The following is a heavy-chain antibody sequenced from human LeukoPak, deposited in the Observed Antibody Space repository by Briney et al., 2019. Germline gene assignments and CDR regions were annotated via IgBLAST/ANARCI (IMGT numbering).Heavy chain of an antibody. V-gene: IGHV3-30*02. J-gene: IGHJ4*02. CDR2: IRYDGNNK. Sequence: GGSLRLSCAASGFTFSNYGMHWVRQAPGKGLEWVAFIRYDGNNKYYANSVKGRFTISRDNSKITLYLQMNSLRDEDTAVYYCAKDPHYFGSGSYYDYFDHWGQGTLVTVSS. CDR3: AKDPHYFGSGSYYDYFDH. CDR1: GFTFSNYG. D-gene: IGHD3-10*01.